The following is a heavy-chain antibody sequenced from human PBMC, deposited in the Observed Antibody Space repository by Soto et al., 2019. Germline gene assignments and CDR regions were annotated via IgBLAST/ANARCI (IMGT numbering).Heavy chain of an antibody. CDR3: ARDAWRSDTSCFYVDY. Sequence: QVQLVESGGGLVKPGGSLRLSCAASGFTVSDYNMGWIRQAPGKGLEWISYISGSGETKYYADSVKGRFTISRDNAKNSLILQINSLRAVDTAVYFCARDAWRSDTSCFYVDYWGQGTQVTVSS. V-gene: IGHV3-11*01. D-gene: IGHD2-2*01. CDR2: ISGSGETK. J-gene: IGHJ4*02. CDR1: GFTVSDYN.